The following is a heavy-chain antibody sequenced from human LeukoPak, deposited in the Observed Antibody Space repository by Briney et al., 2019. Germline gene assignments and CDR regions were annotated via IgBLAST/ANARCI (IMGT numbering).Heavy chain of an antibody. V-gene: IGHV4-34*01. CDR1: GGSFSGYY. Sequence: SETLSLTCAVYGGSFSGYYWSWIRQPPGKGLEWIGEINHSGSTNYNPSLKSRVTMSVDTSKNQFSLNLSSVTAADTAFYYCARAAPGSIYYFDYWGKGTLVTVSS. D-gene: IGHD6-13*01. CDR2: INHSGST. J-gene: IGHJ4*02. CDR3: ARAAPGSIYYFDY.